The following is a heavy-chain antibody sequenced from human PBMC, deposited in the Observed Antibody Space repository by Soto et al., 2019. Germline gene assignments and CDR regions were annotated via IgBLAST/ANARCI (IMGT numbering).Heavy chain of an antibody. V-gene: IGHV3-13*01. CDR3: ARAGAGDAPYYYYGMDV. D-gene: IGHD6-19*01. CDR1: GFTFSSYD. Sequence: GESLKISCAASGFTFSSYDMHWVRQATGKGLEWVSAIGTAGDTYYPGSVKGRFTISRENAKNSLYLQMNSLRAGDTAVYYCARAGAGDAPYYYYGMDVWGQGTTVTVSS. J-gene: IGHJ6*02. CDR2: IGTAGDT.